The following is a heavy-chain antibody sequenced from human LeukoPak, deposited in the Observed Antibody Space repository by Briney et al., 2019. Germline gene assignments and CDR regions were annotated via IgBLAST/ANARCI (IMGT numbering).Heavy chain of an antibody. D-gene: IGHD1-26*01. J-gene: IGHJ4*02. Sequence: SETLSLTCTVSGYSISSGFYWGWMRQPPGKGLEWIGSIYHSGSTHYNPSLKSRVTISVDTSKNQFSLKLSSVTAADTAVYYCARDRQSGIVGATLDYWGQGTLVTVSS. CDR3: ARDRQSGIVGATLDY. V-gene: IGHV4-38-2*02. CDR1: GYSISSGFY. CDR2: IYHSGST.